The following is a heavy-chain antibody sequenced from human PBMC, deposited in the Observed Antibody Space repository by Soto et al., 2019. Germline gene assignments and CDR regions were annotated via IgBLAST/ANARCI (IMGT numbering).Heavy chain of an antibody. CDR3: ARDKRRGYIYGQTDY. D-gene: IGHD5-18*01. J-gene: IGHJ4*02. V-gene: IGHV3-33*01. CDR2: IWYDGSNK. CDR1: GFTFSSYG. Sequence: QVQLVESGGGVVQPGRSLRLSCAASGFTFSSYGMHWVRQAPGKGLEWVAVIWYDGSNKYYADSVKGRFTISRDNSKNTLYLQMNSVRAKDTAVYYCARDKRRGYIYGQTDYWGQGTLVTVSS.